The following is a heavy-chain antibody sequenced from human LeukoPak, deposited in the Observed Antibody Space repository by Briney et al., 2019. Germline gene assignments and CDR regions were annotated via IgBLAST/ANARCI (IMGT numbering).Heavy chain of an antibody. D-gene: IGHD3-22*01. CDR2: ISGSGGST. CDR1: GFTFDDYG. V-gene: IGHV3-23*01. Sequence: GGSLRLSCAASGFTFDDYGMSWVRQAPGKGLEWVSAISGSGGSTYYADSVKGRFTISRDNSKNTLYLQMNSLRAEDTAVYYCAKDRRSYDYYDSSGYYPAEYFQHWGQVTLVTVSS. J-gene: IGHJ1*01. CDR3: AKDRRSYDYYDSSGYYPAEYFQH.